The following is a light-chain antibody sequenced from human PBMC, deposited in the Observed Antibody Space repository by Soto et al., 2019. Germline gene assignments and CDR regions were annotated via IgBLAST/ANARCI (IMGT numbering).Light chain of an antibody. CDR2: KAS. CDR3: LQYNFYPLS. V-gene: IGKV1-5*03. CDR1: QNINRW. Sequence: DIQMTQFPSTLAASVGDRVTITCRASQNINRWLAWYQQRPGKAPDLLIHKASTLEVGVPSRFSGSASGTEFTLTIISLQPDDFAVYLCLQYNFYPLSFGGGTKVEIK. J-gene: IGKJ4*01.